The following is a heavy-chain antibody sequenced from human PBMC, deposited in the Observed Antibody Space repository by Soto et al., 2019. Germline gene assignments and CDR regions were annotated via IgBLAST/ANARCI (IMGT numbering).Heavy chain of an antibody. J-gene: IGHJ4*02. CDR3: ARQYCSGGSCSYFDY. CDR1: GYSFTSYW. Sequence: GESLKISCKGSGYSFTSYWIGWVRQMPGKGLEWMGIIYPGDSDTRYSPSFQGQVTISADKSISTAYLQWSSLKASDTAMYYCARQYCSGGSCSYFDYWGQGTLVTVSS. CDR2: IYPGDSDT. D-gene: IGHD2-15*01. V-gene: IGHV5-51*01.